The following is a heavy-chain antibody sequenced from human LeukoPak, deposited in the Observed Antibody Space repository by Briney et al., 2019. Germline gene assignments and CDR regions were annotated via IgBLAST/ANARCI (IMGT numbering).Heavy chain of an antibody. V-gene: IGHV3-30*01. Sequence: GGSLRLSCVASGFNFKSYAVHWVRQAPGKGLNWVAVLSHDGGSGYYAGSVRGRFSISTDDSKSTVYLQMNTLRPEDTAVYYCARAHSSGRLNGAFDLWGQGTTVTVSS. CDR2: LSHDGGSG. CDR3: ARAHSSGRLNGAFDL. J-gene: IGHJ3*01. CDR1: GFNFKSYA. D-gene: IGHD3-22*01.